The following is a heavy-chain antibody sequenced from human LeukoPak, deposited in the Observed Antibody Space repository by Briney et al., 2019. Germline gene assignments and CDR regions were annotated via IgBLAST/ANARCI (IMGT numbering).Heavy chain of an antibody. CDR3: ARRGRGGATFAY. CDR1: GFTFSSYE. J-gene: IGHJ4*02. Sequence: GGSLRLSCAASGFTFSSYEMNWVRQAPGKGLEWVSYISSSGSTIYYADSVKGRFTISRDNAKNSLYLQMNSLRAEDTAVYYCARRGRGGATFAYWGQGTLVTVSS. CDR2: ISSSGSTI. D-gene: IGHD1-26*01. V-gene: IGHV3-48*03.